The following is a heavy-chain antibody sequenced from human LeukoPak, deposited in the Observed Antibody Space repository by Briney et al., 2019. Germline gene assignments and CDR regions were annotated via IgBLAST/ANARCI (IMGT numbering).Heavy chain of an antibody. Sequence: PGGSLRLSCAASGFTFDDYGMNWVRQAPGKGLEWVSSISGSSSYIYYADSVKGRFTISRDNAKNSLYLQMNSLRVEDTAVYYCAKGAEEGVVITSVYYYYMDVWGKGTTVTISS. D-gene: IGHD3-22*01. V-gene: IGHV3-21*04. J-gene: IGHJ6*03. CDR2: ISGSSSYI. CDR1: GFTFDDYG. CDR3: AKGAEEGVVITSVYYYYMDV.